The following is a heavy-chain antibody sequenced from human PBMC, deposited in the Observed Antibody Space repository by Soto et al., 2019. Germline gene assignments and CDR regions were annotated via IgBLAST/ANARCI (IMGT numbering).Heavy chain of an antibody. CDR2: VSYDENNK. CDR1: GFTFSSYA. CDR3: SRGAGITETGAHYYYGMDV. Sequence: QVQLVESGGGVVLPGRSLRLSCAASGFTFSSYAMHWIRQPPGEGLEWVAVVSYDENNKFCADSVKGRFTISRDNSKNTVHLQMNGLRAEDTAVYYCSRGAGITETGAHYYYGMDVWGQGTTVTVSS. V-gene: IGHV3-30-3*01. D-gene: IGHD6-13*01. J-gene: IGHJ6*02.